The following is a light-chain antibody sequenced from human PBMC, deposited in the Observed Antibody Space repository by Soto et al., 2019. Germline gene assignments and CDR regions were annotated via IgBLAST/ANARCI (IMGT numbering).Light chain of an antibody. V-gene: IGLV2-11*01. CDR2: EVN. CDR1: GSDVGDSSH. CDR3: CLSPGSLTWL. J-gene: IGLJ3*02. Sequence: QSFLTQPRSVSGSPGQSVTISCTATGSDVGDSSHVSWYQLHPGKAPKLMIYEVNNRPSGVPDRFSGSKSGSTASLTISGLQAEDEAEYYCCLSPGSLTWLFGGGTKLTVL.